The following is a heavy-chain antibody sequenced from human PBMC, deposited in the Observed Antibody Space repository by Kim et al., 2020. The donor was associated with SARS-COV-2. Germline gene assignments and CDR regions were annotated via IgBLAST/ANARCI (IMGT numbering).Heavy chain of an antibody. J-gene: IGHJ4*02. D-gene: IGHD3-10*01. CDR3: ARHGGSGSYYNSPFDY. V-gene: IGHV4-59*08. CDR1: GGSISSYY. Sequence: SETLSLTCTVSGGSISSYYWSWIRQPPGKGLEWIGYMYYSGSTKYNPSLKSRVTISADTSKNQFSLKLSSVTAADTAGYYCARHGGSGSYYNSPFDYWGQGTLVTVSS. CDR2: MYYSGST.